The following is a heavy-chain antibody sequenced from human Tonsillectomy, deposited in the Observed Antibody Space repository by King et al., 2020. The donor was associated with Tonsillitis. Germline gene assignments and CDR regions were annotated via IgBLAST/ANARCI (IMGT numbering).Heavy chain of an antibody. J-gene: IGHJ1*01. V-gene: IGHV3-9*01. CDR1: GFTFGDYA. CDR2: ILWNRGRK. CDR3: VKGCAHFPCCSSLRCFYLEL. Sequence: VQLVESGGGLVQPGRSLRLSCTASGFTFGDYAMHWVRQAPGKGLEWVSSILWNRGRKDYADSVRGRFTISRDNAKNSLYLQMNNLRAEDTALYYCVKGCAHFPCCSSLRCFYLELWGQGPPVTVPS. D-gene: IGHD2-2*01.